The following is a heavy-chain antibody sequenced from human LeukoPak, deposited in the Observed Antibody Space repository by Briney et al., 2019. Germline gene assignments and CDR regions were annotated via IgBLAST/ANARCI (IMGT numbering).Heavy chain of an antibody. V-gene: IGHV1-69*13. CDR1: GGTFSSYA. Sequence: SVKVSCKASGGTFSSYAISWVRQAPGQGLEWVGGIIPIFGTANYAQKFQGRVTITADESTSTAYMELSSLRSEDTAVYYCARDLCSSTSCCFAVWGQGTTVTVSS. CDR2: IIPIFGTA. D-gene: IGHD2-2*01. CDR3: ARDLCSSTSCCFAV. J-gene: IGHJ6*02.